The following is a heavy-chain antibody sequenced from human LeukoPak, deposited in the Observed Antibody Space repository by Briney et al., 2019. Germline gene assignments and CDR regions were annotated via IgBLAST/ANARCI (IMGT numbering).Heavy chain of an antibody. D-gene: IGHD3-3*01. CDR1: GFTFSSYE. Sequence: GGSVRLSCAASGFTFSSYEMNWVRQAQGKGLEWVSYISSSGSTIYYADSVKGRFTISRDNAKNSLYLQMNSLRAEDTAVYYCARARERFLEWLLSDHFDYWGQGTLVTVSS. V-gene: IGHV3-48*03. J-gene: IGHJ4*02. CDR3: ARARERFLEWLLSDHFDY. CDR2: ISSSGSTI.